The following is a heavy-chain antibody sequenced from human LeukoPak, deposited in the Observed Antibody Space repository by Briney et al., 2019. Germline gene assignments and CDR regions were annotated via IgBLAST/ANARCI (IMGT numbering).Heavy chain of an antibody. Sequence: GGSLRLSCAASGFPFSTFWMTWVRQAPGKGLEWVANIIQDGSERNYVGSVKGRFTISRDNAKNSLYLQMNSLRAEDTAVYYCARDEDMSWGQGTLVTVSS. CDR3: ARDEDMS. V-gene: IGHV3-7*03. CDR1: GFPFSTFW. CDR2: IIQDGSER. J-gene: IGHJ5*02.